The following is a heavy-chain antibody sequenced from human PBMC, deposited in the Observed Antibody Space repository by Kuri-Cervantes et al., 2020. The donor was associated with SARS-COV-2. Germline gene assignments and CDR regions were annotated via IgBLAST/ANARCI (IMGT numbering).Heavy chain of an antibody. V-gene: IGHV1-2*06. CDR2: INPNSGGT. D-gene: IGHD3-22*01. CDR3: ATVGDYYDSSAYFEY. Sequence: GGSLRLPCKASGYTFSAYYMHWVRQAPGQGLEWMGRINPNSGGTNYAQNLQGRVTMNRETSISTAYMKLSSLRSDDTAFYYCATVGDYYDSSAYFEYWGQGTLVTVSS. J-gene: IGHJ4*02. CDR1: GYTFSAYY.